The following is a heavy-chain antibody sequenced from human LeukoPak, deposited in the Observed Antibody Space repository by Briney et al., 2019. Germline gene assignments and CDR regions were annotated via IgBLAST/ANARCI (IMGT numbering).Heavy chain of an antibody. D-gene: IGHD3-22*01. CDR3: ARGSGSPYYYYGMDV. J-gene: IGHJ6*02. CDR2: INPNSGGT. CDR1: GYTFTGYY. V-gene: IGHV1-2*02. Sequence: ASVKVSCKASGYTFTGYYMHWVRQAPGQGLEWMGWINPNSGGTNYAQKFQGRVTMTRDTSISTAYMELSRLRSDDTAVYYCARGSGSPYYYYGMDVWGRGTTVTVSS.